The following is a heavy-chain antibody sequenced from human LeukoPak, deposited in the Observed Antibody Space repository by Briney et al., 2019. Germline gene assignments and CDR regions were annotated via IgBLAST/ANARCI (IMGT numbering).Heavy chain of an antibody. CDR1: GCTFTSYG. D-gene: IGHD3-10*01. V-gene: IGHV1-18*01. CDR2: ISTYNGNT. J-gene: IGHJ4*02. Sequence: ASVKVSCKASGCTFTSYGISWVRQAPGQGLEWMGWISTYNGNTNYAQKLQGRVTMTTDTSTSTAYMELRSLRSDDTAVYYCAKITMVRGVTYHFDYWGQGTLVTVSS. CDR3: AKITMVRGVTYHFDY.